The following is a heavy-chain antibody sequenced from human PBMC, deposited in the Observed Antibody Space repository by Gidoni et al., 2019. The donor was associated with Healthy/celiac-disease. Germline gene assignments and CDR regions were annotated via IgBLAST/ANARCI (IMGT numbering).Heavy chain of an antibody. CDR2: IYYSGST. CDR3: ARSIVVVPAASNVYWYFDL. D-gene: IGHD2-2*01. CDR1: GGSIIISS. V-gene: IGHV4-59*01. J-gene: IGHJ2*01. Sequence: QVQLQESGPGLVKPSETLSLTCTVSGGSIIISSWSWIRQPPGKGLEWIGYIYYSGSTNYNPSLKSRVTISVDTSKNQFSLKLSSVTAADTAVYYCARSIVVVPAASNVYWYFDLWGRGTLVTVSS.